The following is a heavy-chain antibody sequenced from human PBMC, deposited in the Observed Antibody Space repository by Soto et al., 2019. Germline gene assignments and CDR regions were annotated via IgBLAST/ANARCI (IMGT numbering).Heavy chain of an antibody. J-gene: IGHJ5*02. CDR1: GYTFTSYA. Sequence: QVQLVQSGAEVKKPGASVKVSCKSSGYTFTSYAMHWVRQAPGQGLEWMGWINAGNGNTKYSQKFQGRVTITRDTSASPAYMELSSLRSEDTAVYYCARGDSSSRWFDPWGQGTLVTVSS. D-gene: IGHD6-6*01. CDR3: ARGDSSSRWFDP. CDR2: INAGNGNT. V-gene: IGHV1-3*01.